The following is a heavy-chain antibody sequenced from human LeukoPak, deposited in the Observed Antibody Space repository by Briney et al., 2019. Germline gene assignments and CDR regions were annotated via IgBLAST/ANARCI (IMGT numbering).Heavy chain of an antibody. V-gene: IGHV1-18*01. Sequence: ASVTVSYKASGYTFTIYGISWVRQAQGQGLEWMGRISAYNGNTNYAQQLQCRVTMTTDTSTSTAYMELRSLRSDDTAVYYCARDYYPYYDFWSGYRSFDYWGQGTLVTVSS. CDR1: GYTFTIYG. CDR2: ISAYNGNT. CDR3: ARDYYPYYDFWSGYRSFDY. J-gene: IGHJ4*02. D-gene: IGHD3-3*01.